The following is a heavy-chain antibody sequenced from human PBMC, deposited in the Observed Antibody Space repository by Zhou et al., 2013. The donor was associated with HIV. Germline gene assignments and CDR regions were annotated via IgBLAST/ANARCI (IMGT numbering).Heavy chain of an antibody. CDR2: INAGNGNT. D-gene: IGHD2-15*01. CDR3: ARALGHPMVAAFDY. V-gene: IGHV1-3*01. CDR1: GYTFNRYD. J-gene: IGHJ4*02. Sequence: QVRLVQSGDEVKKPGASVKVSCKTTGYTFNRYDVSWVRQAPGQRLEWMGWINAGNGNTKYSQKFQGRVTITRDTSASTAYMELSSLRSEDTAVYYCARALGHPMVAAFDYWGQGTLVTVSS.